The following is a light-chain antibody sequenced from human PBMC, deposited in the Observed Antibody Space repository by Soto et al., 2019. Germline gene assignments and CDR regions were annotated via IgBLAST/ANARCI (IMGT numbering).Light chain of an antibody. CDR2: WAS. CDR3: QQYYSTPFT. Sequence: DIVMTQSPDSLAVSLGESATINCKSSQSVLYSSNNKNDLAWYQQKPGQPPKLLIYWASTRESGVPDRFSGSGSGTDFTLTISSLQAEDVAVYYCQQYYSTPFTFGRGPKVDI. CDR1: QSVLYSSNNKND. V-gene: IGKV4-1*01. J-gene: IGKJ3*01.